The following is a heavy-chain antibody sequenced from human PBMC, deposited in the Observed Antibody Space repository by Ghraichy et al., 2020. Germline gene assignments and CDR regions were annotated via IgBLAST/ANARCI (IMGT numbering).Heavy chain of an antibody. CDR2: IYTGGST. Sequence: SCAASGFNVSTNYLSWVRQAPGKGLEWVSVIYTGGSTHYADSVKGRFTISRDTPKNTLYLQMNNLRAEDTAVYFCARHRSSTYYTFDAFDIWGQGTMVTVSS. J-gene: IGHJ3*02. D-gene: IGHD3-22*01. CDR3: ARHRSSTYYTFDAFDI. V-gene: IGHV3-66*04. CDR1: GFNVSTNY.